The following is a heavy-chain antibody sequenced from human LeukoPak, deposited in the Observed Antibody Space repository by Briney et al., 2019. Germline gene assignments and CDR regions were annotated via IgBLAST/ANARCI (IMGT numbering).Heavy chain of an antibody. CDR3: AGDLRWELQDYYYYGMDV. CDR2: IYYSGST. Sequence: SETLSLTCTVSGGSISSSSYYWGWIRQPPGKGLEWIGSIYYSGSTYYNPSLKSRVTISVGTSKNQFSLKLSSVTAADTAVYYCAGDLRWELQDYYYYGMDVWGQGTTVTVSS. D-gene: IGHD1-26*01. V-gene: IGHV4-39*07. CDR1: GGSISSSSYY. J-gene: IGHJ6*02.